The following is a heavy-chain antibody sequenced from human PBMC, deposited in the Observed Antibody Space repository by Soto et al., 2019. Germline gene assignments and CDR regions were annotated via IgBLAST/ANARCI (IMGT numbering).Heavy chain of an antibody. V-gene: IGHV4-39*01. D-gene: IGHD3-16*01. CDR1: GGSISSSSYY. CDR2: IYYSGST. Sequence: SETLSLTCTVSGGSISSSSYYWGWIRQPPGKGLEWIGSIYYSGSTYYNPSLKSRVTISVDTSKNQFSLKLSSVTAADTAVYYCARQWGLDYYYYYGMDVWGQGTTVTVSS. J-gene: IGHJ6*02. CDR3: ARQWGLDYYYYYGMDV.